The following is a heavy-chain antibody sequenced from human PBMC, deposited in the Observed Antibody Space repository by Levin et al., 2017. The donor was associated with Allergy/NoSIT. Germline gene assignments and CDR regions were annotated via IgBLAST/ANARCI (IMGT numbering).Heavy chain of an antibody. CDR1: GFTFSSYA. D-gene: IGHD5-24*01. J-gene: IGHJ4*02. V-gene: IGHV3-30*04. Sequence: GGSLRLSCAASGFTFSSYAMHLVRQAPGKGLEWVAVISYDGSNKYYADSVKGRFTISRDNSKNTLYLQMNSLRAEDTAVYYCARGASGGYNTKMGAGDYWGQGTLVTVSA. CDR3: ARGASGGYNTKMGAGDY. CDR2: ISYDGSNK.